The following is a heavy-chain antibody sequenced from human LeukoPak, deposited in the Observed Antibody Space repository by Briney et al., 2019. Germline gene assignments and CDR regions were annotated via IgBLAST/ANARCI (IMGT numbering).Heavy chain of an antibody. CDR2: IYYSGST. V-gene: IGHV4-30-4*01. CDR1: GGSISSGDYY. Sequence: SVTLSLTCTVSGGSISSGDYYWSWIRQPPGKGLEWIGYIYYSGSTYYNPSLKSRVTISVDTSKNQFSLKLSSVTAADTAVYYCARDLGGLGELSAPTWGQGTLVTVSS. CDR3: ARDLGGLGELSAPT. J-gene: IGHJ5*02. D-gene: IGHD3-16*02.